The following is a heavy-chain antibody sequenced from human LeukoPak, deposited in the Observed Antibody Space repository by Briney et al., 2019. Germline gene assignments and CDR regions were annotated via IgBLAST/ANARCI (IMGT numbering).Heavy chain of an antibody. V-gene: IGHV3-7*03. J-gene: IGHJ4*02. CDR1: GFTFSSYW. D-gene: IGHD4-17*01. CDR3: ARGNDYGDHVGIYFDY. CDR2: ITQDGSVK. Sequence: PRRSLRLSCAAFGFTFSSYWMSWVRQAPGKGLEWVANITQDGSVKYYVDSVKGRFTISRDNAKNSLYLQISSLRAEDTAVYYCARGNDYGDHVGIYFDYWGQGTPVTVSS.